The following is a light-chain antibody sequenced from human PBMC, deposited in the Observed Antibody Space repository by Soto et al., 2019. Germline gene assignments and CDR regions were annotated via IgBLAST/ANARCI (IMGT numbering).Light chain of an antibody. J-gene: IGKJ1*01. CDR1: QSVSSN. Sequence: EIVITQSPSTLSVSPGERATLSCRASQSVSSNLAWYQQNLGQAPRLLIYAASTRATGIPARFSGSGSGTEFTLTISSLQSEDFAVYYCQQYNNWPWTFGQGTKVDI. V-gene: IGKV3-15*01. CDR3: QQYNNWPWT. CDR2: AAS.